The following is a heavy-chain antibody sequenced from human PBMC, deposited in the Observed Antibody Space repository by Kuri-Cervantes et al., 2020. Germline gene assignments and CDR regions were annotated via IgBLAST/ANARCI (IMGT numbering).Heavy chain of an antibody. J-gene: IGHJ6*02. CDR1: GGTFSSYA. CDR2: ISPIFGTA. Sequence: SVKVSCKASGGTFSSYAISWVRQAPGQGLEWMGGISPIFGTANYAQKFQGRVTITADESTSTAYMELSSLRSEDTAVYYCARGTDDGDYIRRKSMDVWGQGTTVTVSS. D-gene: IGHD4-17*01. CDR3: ARGTDDGDYIRRKSMDV. V-gene: IGHV1-69*13.